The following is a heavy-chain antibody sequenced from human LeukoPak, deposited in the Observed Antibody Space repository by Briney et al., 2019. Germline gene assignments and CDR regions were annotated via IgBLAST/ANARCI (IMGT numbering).Heavy chain of an antibody. CDR1: GGSISSSSYY. Sequence: PSETLSLTCTVSGGSISSSSYYWGWIRQPPGKGLEWIGSIYYSGSTYYNPSLKSRVTISVDTSKNQFSLKLSSVTAADTAVYYCATTIVVVPAARYGGNGGNSSYYYYYYMDVWGKGTTVTVSS. D-gene: IGHD2-2*01. CDR2: IYYSGST. CDR3: ATTIVVVPAARYGGNGGNSSYYYYYYMDV. V-gene: IGHV4-39*01. J-gene: IGHJ6*03.